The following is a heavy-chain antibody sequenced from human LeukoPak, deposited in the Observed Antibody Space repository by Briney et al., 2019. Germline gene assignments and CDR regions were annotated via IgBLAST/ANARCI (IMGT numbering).Heavy chain of an antibody. Sequence: PSETLSLTCAVSGGSFGGYYWSWIRQPPGKGLEWIGEINHSGSTNYNPSLKSRVTISVDTSKNQFSLKLSSVTAADTAVYYCARATMVRGVIGAFDIWGQGTMVTVSS. V-gene: IGHV4-34*01. CDR2: INHSGST. J-gene: IGHJ3*02. D-gene: IGHD3-10*01. CDR3: ARATMVRGVIGAFDI. CDR1: GGSFGGYY.